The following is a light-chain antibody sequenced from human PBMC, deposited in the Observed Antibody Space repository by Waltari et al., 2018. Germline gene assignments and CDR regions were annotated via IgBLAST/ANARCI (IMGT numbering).Light chain of an antibody. CDR2: GAS. CDR3: QQTDSFPLT. Sequence: DIQMTQSPSSVSEPVGDRVTISCRASQDVRTWLAWYHKKPGKAPNLLIYGASSLQTGVTSRFSGSGSGTEFTLTINGLQPEDFATYYCQQTDSFPLTFGGGTKVEIK. J-gene: IGKJ4*01. V-gene: IGKV1-12*01. CDR1: QDVRTW.